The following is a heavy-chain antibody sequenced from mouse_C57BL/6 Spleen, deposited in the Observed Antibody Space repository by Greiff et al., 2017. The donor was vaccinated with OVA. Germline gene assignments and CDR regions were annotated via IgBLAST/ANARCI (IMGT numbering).Heavy chain of an antibody. D-gene: IGHD1-1*01. Sequence: QVQLQQSGAELVKPGASVKLSCKASGYTFTSYWMHWVKQRPGQGLEWIGMIHPNSGSTNYNEKFKSKATLTVDKSSSTAYMQLSSLTSEDSAVYYCARSMASSLDYWGQGTTLTVSS. CDR2: IHPNSGST. J-gene: IGHJ2*01. V-gene: IGHV1-64*01. CDR3: ARSMASSLDY. CDR1: GYTFTSYW.